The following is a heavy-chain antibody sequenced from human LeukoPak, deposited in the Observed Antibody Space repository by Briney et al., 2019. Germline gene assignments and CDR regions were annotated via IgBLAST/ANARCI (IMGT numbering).Heavy chain of an antibody. V-gene: IGHV1-2*02. J-gene: IGHJ4*02. CDR3: ARGNYYGSGSYWMGDY. CDR2: INPNSGGT. D-gene: IGHD3-10*01. CDR1: GYTFTGYY. Sequence: ASVKVSCKASGYTFTGYYMHWVRQAPGQGLEWIGWINPNSGGTNYAQKFQGRVTMTRDTSISTAYMELSRLRSDDTAVYYCARGNYYGSGSYWMGDYWGQGTLVTVSS.